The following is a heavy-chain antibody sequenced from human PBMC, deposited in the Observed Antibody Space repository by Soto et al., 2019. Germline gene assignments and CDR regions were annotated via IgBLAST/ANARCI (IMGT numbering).Heavy chain of an antibody. D-gene: IGHD4-17*01. CDR2: IYYSGST. CDR1: GGSISSYY. CDR3: ARDPRKLTTVTDDAFDI. J-gene: IGHJ3*02. Sequence: SETLSLTCTVSGGSISSYYWSWIRQPPGKGLEWIGYIYYSGSTNYNPSLKSRVTISVDTSKNQFSLKLSSVTAADTAVYYCARDPRKLTTVTDDAFDIWGQGTMVTVSS. V-gene: IGHV4-59*01.